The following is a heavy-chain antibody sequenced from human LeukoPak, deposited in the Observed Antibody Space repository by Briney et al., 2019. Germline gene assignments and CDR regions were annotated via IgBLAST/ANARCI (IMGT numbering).Heavy chain of an antibody. D-gene: IGHD1-7*01. V-gene: IGHV3-23*01. J-gene: IGHJ3*02. CDR1: GGTFSSYA. CDR3: ARDNSRELDAFDI. CDR2: ISGSGGST. Sequence: GASVKVSCKASGGTFSSYAISWVRQAPGKGLEWVSAISGSGGSTYYADSVKGRFTISRDNAKNSLYLQMNSLRAEDTAVYYCARDNSRELDAFDIWGQGTMATVSS.